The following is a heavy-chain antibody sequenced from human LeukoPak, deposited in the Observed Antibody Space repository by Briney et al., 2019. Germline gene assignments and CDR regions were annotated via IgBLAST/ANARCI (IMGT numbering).Heavy chain of an antibody. CDR1: GFTVSSNY. D-gene: IGHD2-8*02. CDR2: FYSGGIT. J-gene: IGHJ6*02. V-gene: IGHV3-53*01. Sequence: PGGSLRLSCAASGFTVSSNYMTWGRQAPGKGLEWVSLFYSGGITYCADSVKGRFTISRDNTKNTLYLQMNSLRAEDTAVYYCARSHPWGMNYYYYYGMDVWGQGTTVTVSS. CDR3: ARSHPWGMNYYYYYGMDV.